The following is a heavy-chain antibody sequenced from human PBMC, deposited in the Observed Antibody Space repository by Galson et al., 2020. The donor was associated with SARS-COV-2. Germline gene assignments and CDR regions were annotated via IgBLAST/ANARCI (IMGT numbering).Heavy chain of an antibody. D-gene: IGHD2-15*01. CDR1: GFTVSTYE. CDR2: ITNSGSTI. J-gene: IGHJ4*02. CDR3: ARWGCSGGSCFAGAYFDH. V-gene: IGHV3-48*03. Sequence: GGSLRLPCAVSGFTVSTYEMNWVRQAPGKGLEWVSYITNSGSTIHYADSVRGRFTISRDNAKNSLILQMNDLRAEDTAVYYCARWGCSGGSCFAGAYFDHWGQGTLVTVSS.